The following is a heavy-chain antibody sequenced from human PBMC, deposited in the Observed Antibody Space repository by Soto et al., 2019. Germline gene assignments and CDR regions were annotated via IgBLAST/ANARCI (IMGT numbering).Heavy chain of an antibody. Sequence: GASVKVSCKASGYTFTNYAMHWVRQAPGQRLEWMGWMNPNSGNTGYAQKFQGRVTMTRDTSITTAYMELSSLRSEDTAVYYCARSPRNRGFDYWGLGTLVPVSS. D-gene: IGHD7-27*01. CDR1: GYTFTNYA. CDR2: MNPNSGNT. CDR3: ARSPRNRGFDY. J-gene: IGHJ4*02. V-gene: IGHV1-8*02.